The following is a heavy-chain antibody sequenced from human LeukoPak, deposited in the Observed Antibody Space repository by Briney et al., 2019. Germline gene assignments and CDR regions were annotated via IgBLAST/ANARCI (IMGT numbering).Heavy chain of an antibody. D-gene: IGHD5-12*01. J-gene: IGHJ6*03. CDR1: GGSISSGSYY. Sequence: SQTLSLTCTVSGGSISSGSYYWSWIRQPAGKGLEWIGRVYSSGSTDYNPSLKSRLSISEDKSKNQFSLKLSSVTAADTAVYYCARNIVATIPFSHYYYYYMDVWGKGTTVTVSS. CDR3: ARNIVATIPFSHYYYYYMDV. V-gene: IGHV4-61*02. CDR2: VYSSGST.